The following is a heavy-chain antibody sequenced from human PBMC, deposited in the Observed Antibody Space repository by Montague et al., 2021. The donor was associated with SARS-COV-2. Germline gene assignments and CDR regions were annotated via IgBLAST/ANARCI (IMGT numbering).Heavy chain of an antibody. CDR2: IWYDGSSK. V-gene: IGHV3-33*06. J-gene: IGHJ4*02. Sequence: SLSLSCSASGFTFSEYAIHWVRQASGKGLELGTVIWYDGSSKYYADSVKGRFHIARDNSKYTVYLQMNSLRAEDTAMYYCAKDLPGYYYDRSLPGGGGYWGQGTLVTVSS. CDR3: AKDLPGYYYDRSLPGGGGY. D-gene: IGHD3-22*01. CDR1: GFTFSEYA.